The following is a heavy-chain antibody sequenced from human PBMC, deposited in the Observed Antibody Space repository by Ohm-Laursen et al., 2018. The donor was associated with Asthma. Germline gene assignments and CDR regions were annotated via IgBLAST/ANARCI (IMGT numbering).Heavy chain of an antibody. V-gene: IGHV3-33*01. CDR3: ARGGYCGGDCYLGGAFDI. CDR1: GFTFNSYG. J-gene: IGHJ3*02. Sequence: SLRLSCSASGFTFNSYGMHWVRQAPGKGLEWVAVIWYDGSNKYYADSVKGRFTISRDNSKNTLYLQMNSLRAEDTAVYYCARGGYCGGDCYLGGAFDIWGQGTMVTVSS. CDR2: IWYDGSNK. D-gene: IGHD2-21*02.